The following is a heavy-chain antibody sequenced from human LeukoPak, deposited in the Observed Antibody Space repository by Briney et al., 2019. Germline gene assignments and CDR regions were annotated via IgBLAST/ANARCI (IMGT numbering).Heavy chain of an antibody. J-gene: IGHJ3*02. CDR1: GFTFNNYC. CDR3: AKKVGGIYAFDI. V-gene: IGHV3-23*01. Sequence: GGSLRLSCAASGFTFNNYCMNWVRQAPGKGLEWVSGISGPGGNTYYADSVKGRFTITRANSKNTPYLQMNSLTAENTAVYYCAKKVGGIYAFDIWGQGTMVTVSS. D-gene: IGHD3-16*01. CDR2: ISGPGGNT.